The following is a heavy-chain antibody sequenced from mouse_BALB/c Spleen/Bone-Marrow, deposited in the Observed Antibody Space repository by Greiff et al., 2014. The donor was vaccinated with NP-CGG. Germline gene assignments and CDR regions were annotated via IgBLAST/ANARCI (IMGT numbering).Heavy chain of an antibody. CDR1: GYTFTSFV. Sequence: VHVKQSGPELVKPGASVKVSCKASGYTFTSFVMHWVKQKPGQGLEWIGYINPDNDGTKYNEKFKGKATLTSDKSSTTAYMELSSLTSEDSAVYYCARTMIYFYAMDYWGQGTSVTVSS. J-gene: IGHJ4*01. V-gene: IGHV1-14*01. D-gene: IGHD2-4*01. CDR3: ARTMIYFYAMDY. CDR2: INPDNDGT.